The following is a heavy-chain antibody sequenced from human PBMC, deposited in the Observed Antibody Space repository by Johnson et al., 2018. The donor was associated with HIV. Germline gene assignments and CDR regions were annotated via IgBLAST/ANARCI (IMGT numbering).Heavy chain of an antibody. J-gene: IGHJ3*02. CDR3: ARYSSSSSFDI. V-gene: IGHV3-30-3*01. CDR1: GFTFSSYA. D-gene: IGHD6-6*01. Sequence: QVQLVESGGGVVQPGRSLRLSCAASGFTFSSYAMHWVRQAPGKGLEWVAVISYAGSNKYYADSVKGRFTISRDNSKNTLYLQMNSLRAEDTAVYYCARYSSSSSFDIWGQGTMVTVSS. CDR2: ISYAGSNK.